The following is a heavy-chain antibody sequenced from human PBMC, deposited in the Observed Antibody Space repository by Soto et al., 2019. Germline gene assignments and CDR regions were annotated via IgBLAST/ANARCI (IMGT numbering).Heavy chain of an antibody. V-gene: IGHV2-5*02. CDR2: IYWDDDK. D-gene: IGHD3-10*01. Sequence: SGPTLVNPTQTLTRTCTFSGFSLSTSGVGVGWIRQPPGKALECLALIYWDDDKHYSPSLKSRLTITKDTSKNQVVLTMTNMDPVDTATYYCAHIPNYYQYNWFDPWGQGTLVTVSS. CDR1: GFSLSTSGVG. J-gene: IGHJ5*02. CDR3: AHIPNYYQYNWFDP.